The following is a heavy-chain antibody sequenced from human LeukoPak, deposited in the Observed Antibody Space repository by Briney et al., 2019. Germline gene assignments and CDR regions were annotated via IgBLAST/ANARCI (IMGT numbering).Heavy chain of an antibody. J-gene: IGHJ4*02. CDR1: GGSISSSSYY. CDR2: IYYSGST. V-gene: IGHV4-39*01. Sequence: SETLSLTCTVSGGSISSSSYYWGWIRQPPGKGLGWIVSIYYSGSTYYNPSLKSRVTISVDTSKNQFSLKLSSVTAADTAVYYCARRLVLWFGELFDYWGQGTLVTVSS. D-gene: IGHD3-10*01. CDR3: ARRLVLWFGELFDY.